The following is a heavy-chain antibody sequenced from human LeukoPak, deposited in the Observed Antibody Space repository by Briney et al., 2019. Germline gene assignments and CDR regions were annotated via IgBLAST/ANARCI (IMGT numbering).Heavy chain of an antibody. CDR2: ISMTGGYI. V-gene: IGHV3-21*06. J-gene: IGHJ5*02. Sequence: GGYLRLSCEASGFTFSSYTMNWFRQAPGKGLEWVSSISMTGGYIYYADSVKGRFTVSRDNGQNSLYLEMDSLRVEDTAVYYCARDGSRRGYSYPSTLNWFDPWGQGTLVTVSS. CDR1: GFTFSSYT. CDR3: ARDGSRRGYSYPSTLNWFDP. D-gene: IGHD5-18*01.